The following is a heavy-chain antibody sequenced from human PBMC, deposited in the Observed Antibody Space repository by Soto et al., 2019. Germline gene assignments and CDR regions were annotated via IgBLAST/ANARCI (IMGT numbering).Heavy chain of an antibody. D-gene: IGHD2-8*02. V-gene: IGHV1-69*01. Sequence: QVQLVQSGAEVKKTGSSVKVSGKASGGTFSIYGFSWVRQAPGQGPEGIGGIIPILTTPNYAQKFQGRVTIVADESTTTVYMELSSLKFEDTAVDYCATSVGIAPTGEDGMDVWGQGTSVTVSS. CDR1: GGTFSIYG. CDR3: ATSVGIAPTGEDGMDV. CDR2: IIPILTTP. J-gene: IGHJ6*02.